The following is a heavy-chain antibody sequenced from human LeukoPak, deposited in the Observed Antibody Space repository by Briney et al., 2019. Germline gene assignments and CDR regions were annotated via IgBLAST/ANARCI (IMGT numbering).Heavy chain of an antibody. J-gene: IGHJ3*02. CDR1: GYTFTGYY. CDR3: AREGYYGSGSDAFDI. D-gene: IGHD3-10*01. CDR2: INPNSGGT. Sequence: GASVKVSCKASGYTFTGYYMHWVRQAPGQGLEWMGWINPNSGGTNYAQKFQGRVTMTRDTSISTACMELSRLRSDDTAVYYCAREGYYGSGSDAFDIWGQGTMVTVSS. V-gene: IGHV1-2*02.